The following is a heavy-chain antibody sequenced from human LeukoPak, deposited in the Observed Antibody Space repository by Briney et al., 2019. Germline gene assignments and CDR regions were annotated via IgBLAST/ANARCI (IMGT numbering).Heavy chain of an antibody. J-gene: IGHJ4*02. Sequence: SETLSLTCAVCGGSFTGYYWAWIRQPPGKEVEWLGSVEFGGATHYNPSVESRLTVSIDTSRNQFFLRLTSVTAADTVTYYCTSLRSGIYPVFDSWGQGILVSVSS. CDR2: VEFGGAT. CDR1: GGSFTGYY. D-gene: IGHD1-26*01. V-gene: IGHV4-34*01. CDR3: TSLRSGIYPVFDS.